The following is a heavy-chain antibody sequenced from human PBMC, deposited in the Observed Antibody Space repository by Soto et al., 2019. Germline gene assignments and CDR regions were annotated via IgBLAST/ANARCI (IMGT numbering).Heavy chain of an antibody. Sequence: ASVKVSCKASGYTFTSYGISWVRQAPGQGLEWMGWISAYNGNTNYAQKLQGRVTMTTDTSTSTAYMELRSLRSDDTAVYYCARSVTDDYGDYGSDYWGQGTLVTVSS. D-gene: IGHD4-17*01. CDR1: GYTFTSYG. CDR3: ARSVTDDYGDYGSDY. J-gene: IGHJ4*02. V-gene: IGHV1-18*01. CDR2: ISAYNGNT.